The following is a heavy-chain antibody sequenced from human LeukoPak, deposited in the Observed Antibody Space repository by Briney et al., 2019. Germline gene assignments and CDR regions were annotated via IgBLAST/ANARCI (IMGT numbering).Heavy chain of an antibody. CDR1: GFTFSGYA. CDR2: ISGSGGST. Sequence: PGGSLRLSCAASGFTFSGYAMSWVRQASGKGLEWVSSISGSGGSTYYADSVKGRFTISRDNSKNTLYLQMNSLRDEDTAVYYCAKDSSGYYRPFDYWGQGTLVTVSS. V-gene: IGHV3-23*01. J-gene: IGHJ4*02. D-gene: IGHD3-22*01. CDR3: AKDSSGYYRPFDY.